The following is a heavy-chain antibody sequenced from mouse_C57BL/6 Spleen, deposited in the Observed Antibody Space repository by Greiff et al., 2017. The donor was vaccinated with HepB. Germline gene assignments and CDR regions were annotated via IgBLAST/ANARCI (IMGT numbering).Heavy chain of an antibody. V-gene: IGHV14-1*01. J-gene: IGHJ3*01. CDR1: GFNINDYY. CDR3: TRDYDGFAY. D-gene: IGHD2-4*01. Sequence: VQLQQSGAELVRPGASVKLSCTASGFNINDYYMHWVKQRPEPGLEWIGRIDPVDGDTESAPKFQGNATMTADTSSNTAYLQLSSLTSEDTAVYYCTRDYDGFAYWGQGTLVTVSA. CDR2: IDPVDGDT.